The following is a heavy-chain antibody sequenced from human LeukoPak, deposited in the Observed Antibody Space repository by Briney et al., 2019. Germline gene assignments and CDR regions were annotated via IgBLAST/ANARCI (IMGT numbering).Heavy chain of an antibody. D-gene: IGHD4-17*01. CDR3: ARSRPYGDLDY. CDR1: GGSFSGYY. Sequence: SETLSLTCAVYGGSFSGYYWSWIRQPPGKGLEWIGEINHSGSTNYNPSLKSRVTISVDTSKNQFSMKLSSVTAADTAVYYGARSRPYGDLDYWGQGTLVTVSS. J-gene: IGHJ4*02. CDR2: INHSGST. V-gene: IGHV4-34*01.